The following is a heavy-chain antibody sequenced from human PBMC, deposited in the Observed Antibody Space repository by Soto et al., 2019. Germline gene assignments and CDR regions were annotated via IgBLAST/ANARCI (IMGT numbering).Heavy chain of an antibody. Sequence: PSETLSLTCTVSGGSISSGGYYWSWIRQHPGKGLEWIGYIYYSGSTYYNPSLRGRITLSVDTSKNQFSLKLTSVTAADTAVYYCARAVYCTTANCWDDFHYYNIDVWGQGTAVTVSS. CDR2: IYYSGST. D-gene: IGHD2-2*01. CDR3: ARAVYCTTANCWDDFHYYNIDV. CDR1: GGSISSGGYY. V-gene: IGHV4-31*03. J-gene: IGHJ6*02.